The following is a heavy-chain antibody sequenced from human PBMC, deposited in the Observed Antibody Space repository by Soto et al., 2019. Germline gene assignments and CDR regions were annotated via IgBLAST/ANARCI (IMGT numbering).Heavy chain of an antibody. J-gene: IGHJ1*01. CDR3: ATVCSGGSCYFAEYFQH. D-gene: IGHD2-15*01. Sequence: QVQLQESGPGLVKPSETLSLTCTVSGGSISSYYWSWIRQPPGKGLEWIGYIYYSGSTNYNPSLKSRVTISVDTSKIQFSLKLSSLTAADTAVYYCATVCSGGSCYFAEYFQHWGQGTLVTVSS. CDR2: IYYSGST. V-gene: IGHV4-59*01. CDR1: GGSISSYY.